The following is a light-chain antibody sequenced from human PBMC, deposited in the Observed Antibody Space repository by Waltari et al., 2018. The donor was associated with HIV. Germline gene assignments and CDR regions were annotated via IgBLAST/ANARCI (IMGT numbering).Light chain of an antibody. V-gene: IGLV2-14*01. CDR3: QTWDSGTIV. CDR2: EVS. J-gene: IGLJ3*02. CDR1: SSDVGGYNY. Sequence: QSALTQPASVSGSPGQSITISCTGTSSDVGGYNYVSWYQQHPGKAPKLMIYEVSNRPPGIPGRFFGSTSENTATLTINETQPLDEAHYSCQTWDSGTIVFGGGTSLTVL.